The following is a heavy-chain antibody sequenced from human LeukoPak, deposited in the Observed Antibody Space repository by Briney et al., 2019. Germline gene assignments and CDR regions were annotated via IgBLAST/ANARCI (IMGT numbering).Heavy chain of an antibody. CDR1: SGSMTGSDW. CDR2: IYHSGST. Sequence: PSETLSLTCAVSSGSMTGSDWCWWTWVRQPPGKGLEWIGEIYHSGSTNYNPSLKSRVTISLDKSKNQFSLTLTSVTAADTAMYYCATRYSVWPKWGPGTLVTVSS. D-gene: IGHD5/OR15-5a*01. J-gene: IGHJ4*02. V-gene: IGHV4-4*02. CDR3: ATRYSVWPK.